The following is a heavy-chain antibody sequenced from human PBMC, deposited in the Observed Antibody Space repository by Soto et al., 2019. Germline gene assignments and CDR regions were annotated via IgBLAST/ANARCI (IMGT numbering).Heavy chain of an antibody. D-gene: IGHD6-13*01. CDR1: GFTFSSYS. CDR2: ISSSSSYI. V-gene: IGHV3-21*01. Sequence: PGGSLRLACAASGFTFSSYSMNWVRQAPGKGLEWVSSISSSSSYIYYADSVKGRFTISRDNAKNSLYLQMNSLRAEDTAVYYCARDHNSSRWPTGEGWFDPWGQGTLVTVSS. J-gene: IGHJ5*02. CDR3: ARDHNSSRWPTGEGWFDP.